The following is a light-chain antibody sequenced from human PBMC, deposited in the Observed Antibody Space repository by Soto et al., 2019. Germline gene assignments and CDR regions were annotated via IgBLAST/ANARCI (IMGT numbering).Light chain of an antibody. CDR3: QQYGSSWT. Sequence: ESVLTQSPGTLSLSPGERATLSCRASQSVSSTYLAWYQQKPGQAPRLLIYGASSRATGIPERFSGGGSGTDFTLTISRLQPDDFAVYYCQQYGSSWTFGQGTKVEIK. CDR2: GAS. CDR1: QSVSSTY. V-gene: IGKV3-20*01. J-gene: IGKJ1*01.